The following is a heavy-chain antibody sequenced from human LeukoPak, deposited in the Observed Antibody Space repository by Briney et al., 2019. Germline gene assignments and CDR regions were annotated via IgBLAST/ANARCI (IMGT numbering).Heavy chain of an antibody. Sequence: SETLSLTCSVSGGSISGFYWSWIRQPPGKGLEWIGHIYYTGSNYNRPSLKTRVTISLDTSKNQLFLNLSSLTAADTAVYYCARSYYDSSGYRYYDYWGQGTLVTVSS. D-gene: IGHD3-22*01. CDR2: IYYTGSN. J-gene: IGHJ4*02. V-gene: IGHV4-59*01. CDR1: GGSISGFY. CDR3: ARSYYDSSGYRYYDY.